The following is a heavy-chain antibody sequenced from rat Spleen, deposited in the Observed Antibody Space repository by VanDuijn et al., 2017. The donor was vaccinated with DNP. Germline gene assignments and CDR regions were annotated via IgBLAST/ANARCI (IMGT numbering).Heavy chain of an antibody. J-gene: IGHJ3*01. V-gene: IGHV5-25*01. CDR1: GFTFSNYD. CDR2: ISTSGGST. CDR3: ASTQYSGDVNWFGY. Sequence: EVQLVESGGGLVQPGRSLKLSCAASGFTFSNYDMAWVRQAPTKGLEWVASISTSGGSTYYRDSVKGRFTVSRDNAKSTLYLQMDSLRSEDTATYYCASTQYSGDVNWFGYWGQGTLVTVSS. D-gene: IGHD1-1*01.